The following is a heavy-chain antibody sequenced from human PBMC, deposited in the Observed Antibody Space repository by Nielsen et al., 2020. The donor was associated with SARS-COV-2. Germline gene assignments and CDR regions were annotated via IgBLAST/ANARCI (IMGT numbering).Heavy chain of an antibody. Sequence: GESLKISCAASGFTFSSYAMSWVRQAPRKGLEWVSAISGSGGRTYYADSVKGRLTITRDNSKNTLYLQMNSLRAEDTAVYYCAKDRAVAGPYWGQGTLVTVSS. V-gene: IGHV3-23*01. CDR1: GFTFSSYA. CDR2: ISGSGGRT. CDR3: AKDRAVAGPY. J-gene: IGHJ4*02. D-gene: IGHD6-19*01.